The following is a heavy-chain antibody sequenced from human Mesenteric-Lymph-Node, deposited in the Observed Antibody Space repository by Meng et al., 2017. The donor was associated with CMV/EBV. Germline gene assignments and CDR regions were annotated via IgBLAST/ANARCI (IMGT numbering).Heavy chain of an antibody. Sequence: SETLSLTCTVSGGSISSSRYYWGWIRQSPGKGLEWIGSIYYNSGSIYYNSSLRSRVTISVDTSKNQFSLRLSSVTAADTAVYYCARDGCSGGACYYGVDVWGQGTTVTVSS. V-gene: IGHV4-39*07. CDR3: ARDGCSGGACYYGVDV. CDR1: GGSISSSRYY. D-gene: IGHD2-15*01. CDR2: IYYNSGSI. J-gene: IGHJ6*02.